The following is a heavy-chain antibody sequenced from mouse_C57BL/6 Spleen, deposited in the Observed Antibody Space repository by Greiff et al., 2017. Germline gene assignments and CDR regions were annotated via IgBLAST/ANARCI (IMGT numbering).Heavy chain of an antibody. Sequence: EVQLQQSGPELVKPGASVKISCKASGYTFTDYYMNWVKQSHGKSLEWIGDINPNNGGTSYNQKFKGKATLTVDKSSSTAYMELRSLTSEDSAVDYCARSGITEGADWGQGTLVTVAA. V-gene: IGHV1-26*01. J-gene: IGHJ3*01. D-gene: IGHD2-4*01. CDR3: ARSGITEGAD. CDR2: INPNNGGT. CDR1: GYTFTDYY.